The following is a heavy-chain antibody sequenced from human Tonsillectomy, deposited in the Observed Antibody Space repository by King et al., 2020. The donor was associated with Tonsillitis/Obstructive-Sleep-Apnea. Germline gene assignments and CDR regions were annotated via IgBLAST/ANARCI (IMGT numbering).Heavy chain of an antibody. CDR3: ARDRGRYCRSISCYRYFQH. Sequence: VQLVESGGGVVRPGGSLRLSCAASGFTFDDYGMSWVRQAPGKGLEWVSGLNWNGDSTSYADSVKGRFTISRDNTKNSLYLQMNSLRGEDTAWYYCARDRGRYCRSISCYRYFQHWGQGTLVTVSS. CDR1: GFTFDDYG. J-gene: IGHJ1*01. CDR2: LNWNGDST. D-gene: IGHD2-2*01. V-gene: IGHV3-20*04.